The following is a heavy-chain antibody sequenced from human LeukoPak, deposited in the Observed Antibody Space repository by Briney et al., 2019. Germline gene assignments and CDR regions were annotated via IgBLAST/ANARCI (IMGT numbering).Heavy chain of an antibody. Sequence: GGSLRLSCAASGFTFNNYWMTWVRQAPGKGLEWVANIKQEGSEKYYVDSLKGRFTISRDNAKISLYLQMNSLRAEDTAVYYCARLFYYDSGSASFDYWGQGTLVTVSS. V-gene: IGHV3-7*01. D-gene: IGHD3-10*01. CDR1: GFTFNNYW. CDR3: ARLFYYDSGSASFDY. J-gene: IGHJ4*02. CDR2: IKQEGSEK.